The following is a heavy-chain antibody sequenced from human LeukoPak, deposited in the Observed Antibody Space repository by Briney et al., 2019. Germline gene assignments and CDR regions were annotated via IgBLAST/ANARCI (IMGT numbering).Heavy chain of an antibody. Sequence: SETLSLTCTVSGGSISSSGFCWGWIRQSPGKGLEWIGTIDYSGRTFYNPSLKSRVTISVDTSKNQFSLKLTSVTAADTAVYYCARQDDQDHGNPNWVDPWGQGTLVTVSS. V-gene: IGHV4-39*01. J-gene: IGHJ5*02. CDR1: GGSISSSGFC. CDR3: ARQDDQDHGNPNWVDP. CDR2: IDYSGRT. D-gene: IGHD4-11*01.